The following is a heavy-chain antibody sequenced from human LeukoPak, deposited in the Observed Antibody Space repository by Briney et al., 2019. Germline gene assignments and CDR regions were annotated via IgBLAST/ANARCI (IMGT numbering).Heavy chain of an antibody. D-gene: IGHD6-13*01. CDR3: ARSIAAAARGFDI. CDR1: GDSVSSNRAA. Sequence: SQTLSLTCAVSGDSVSSNRAAWNWIRQSPSRGLEWLGSTYYRSKWSSDYAVSVKSRITINPDTSRNQFSLQLNSVTPDDTAMYYCARSIAAAARGFDIWGQGTMVTVSS. V-gene: IGHV6-1*01. CDR2: TYYRSKWSS. J-gene: IGHJ3*02.